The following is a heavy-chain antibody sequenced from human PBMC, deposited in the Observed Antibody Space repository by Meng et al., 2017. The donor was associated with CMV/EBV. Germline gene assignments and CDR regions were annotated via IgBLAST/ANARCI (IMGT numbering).Heavy chain of an antibody. CDR2: IYTSGST. V-gene: IGHV4-4*07. CDR3: ARHGDTAMVVGIDY. CDR1: GGSISSYY. D-gene: IGHD5-18*01. J-gene: IGHJ4*02. Sequence: VPLGASGHGPVKPSETLSLTCTVSGGSISSYYWSWIRQPAGKGLEWIGRIYTSGSTNYNPSLKSRVTMSVDTSKNQFSLKLSSVTAADTAVYYCARHGDTAMVVGIDYWGQGTLVTVSS.